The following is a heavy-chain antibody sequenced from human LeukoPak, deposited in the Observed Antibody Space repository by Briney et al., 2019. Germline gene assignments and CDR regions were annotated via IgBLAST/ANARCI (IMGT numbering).Heavy chain of an antibody. CDR3: AKVVVELLNAFDI. D-gene: IGHD2-15*01. CDR2: ISGSGVST. Sequence: GGSLRLSCAASGFTFSSYGMSWVRQAPGKGLEWVSAISGSGVSTYYADSVKGRFTISRDNSKNTLYLQMNSLRAEDTAAYYCAKVVVELLNAFDIWGQGTMVTVSS. CDR1: GFTFSSYG. J-gene: IGHJ3*02. V-gene: IGHV3-23*01.